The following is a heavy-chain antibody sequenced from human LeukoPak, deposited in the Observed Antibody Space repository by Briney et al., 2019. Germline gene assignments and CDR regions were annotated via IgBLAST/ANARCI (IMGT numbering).Heavy chain of an antibody. V-gene: IGHV1-69*05. D-gene: IGHD2-2*01. J-gene: IGHJ6*03. CDR3: AGVPAAEPSYYYCMDV. Sequence: GSSVKVSCKASGGTFSSYAISWVRQAPGQGLEWMGGIIPIFGTANYAQKFQGRVTITTDESTSTAYMELSSLRSEDTAVYYCAGVPAAEPSYYYCMDVWGKGTTVTVSS. CDR1: GGTFSSYA. CDR2: IIPIFGTA.